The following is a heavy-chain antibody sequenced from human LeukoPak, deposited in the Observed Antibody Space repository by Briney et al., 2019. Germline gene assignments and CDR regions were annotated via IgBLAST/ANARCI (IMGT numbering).Heavy chain of an antibody. CDR1: GGSISSSDYY. J-gene: IGHJ4*02. CDR2: INYSADT. CDR3: ARLIRTTGNYHFDY. V-gene: IGHV4-39*07. D-gene: IGHD3-16*01. Sequence: PSETLSLTRTVSGGSISSSDYYWGWIRQPPGKGLEWIGIINYSADTHDNPSLKSRLTLSADTSRNQFSLRLRSITAADTAVYYCARLIRTTGNYHFDYWGQGTLVTVSS.